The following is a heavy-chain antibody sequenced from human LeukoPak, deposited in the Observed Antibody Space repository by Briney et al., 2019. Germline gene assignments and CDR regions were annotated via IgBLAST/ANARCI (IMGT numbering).Heavy chain of an antibody. Sequence: SETLSLTCAVYGGSFSGYYWSWIRQPPRKGLEWIGEINHSGSTNYNPSLKSRVTISVDTSKNQFSLKLSSVTAADTAVYYCARFYCSSTSCYANWFDPWGQGTLVTVSS. CDR3: ARFYCSSTSCYANWFDP. V-gene: IGHV4-34*01. D-gene: IGHD2-2*01. CDR1: GGSFSGYY. CDR2: INHSGST. J-gene: IGHJ5*02.